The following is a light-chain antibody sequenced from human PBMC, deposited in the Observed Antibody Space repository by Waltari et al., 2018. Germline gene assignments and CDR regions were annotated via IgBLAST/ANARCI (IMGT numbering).Light chain of an antibody. J-gene: IGKJ1*01. V-gene: IGKV1-39*01. CDR1: QSISSY. CDR3: QQSYSTPWT. Sequence: DIQMTQSPSSLSASVGDRVTITCRASQSISSYLNWDQQKPGKAPKLLIYAASSLQSGVPSRFSGSGSETDFTLTISSLQPEDFATYYCQQSYSTPWTFGQETKVEIK. CDR2: AAS.